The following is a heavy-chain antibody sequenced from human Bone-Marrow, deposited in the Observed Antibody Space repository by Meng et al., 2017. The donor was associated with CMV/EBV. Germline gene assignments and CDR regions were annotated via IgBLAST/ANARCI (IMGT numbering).Heavy chain of an antibody. CDR2: IGTAGDT. V-gene: IGHV3-13*01. J-gene: IGHJ3*02. CDR1: GFTVSSNY. CDR3: AKGSYCSSTSCYRGAFDI. D-gene: IGHD2-2*02. Sequence: GESLKISCAASGFTVSSNYMSWVRQAPGKGLEWVSAIGTAGDTYYPGSVKGRFTISRENAKNSLYLQMNSLRAGDTAVYYCAKGSYCSSTSCYRGAFDIWGQGTMVTVSS.